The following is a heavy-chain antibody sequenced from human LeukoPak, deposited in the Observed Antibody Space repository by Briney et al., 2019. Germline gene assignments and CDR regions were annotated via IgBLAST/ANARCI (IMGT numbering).Heavy chain of an antibody. CDR3: AKSSGGYSGWYLDY. D-gene: IGHD3-10*01. CDR2: ISYDGTNK. J-gene: IGHJ4*02. CDR1: GFTFSSHG. V-gene: IGHV3-30*18. Sequence: GGSLRLSCAASGFTFSSHGMHWVRQAPGKGLEWVAVISYDGTNKYYVDSVKGRFTISRDNSNNTLYLQMNSPRAEDTAVYYCAKSSGGYSGWYLDYWGQGTLVTVSS.